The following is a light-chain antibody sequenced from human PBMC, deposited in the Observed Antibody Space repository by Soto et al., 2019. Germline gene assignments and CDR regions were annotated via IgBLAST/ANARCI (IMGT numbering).Light chain of an antibody. J-gene: IGLJ3*02. CDR3: CSYAGNRDFWL. V-gene: IGLV2-14*01. CDR1: ASDVGGYNY. Sequence: QSALTQPASVSGSPGQSITISCTGTASDVGGYNYVSWYQQHPGKAPKLMIHAVSNRPSGISSRFSGSKSGNTASLTISGLQSEDEADYFCCSYAGNRDFWLFGGGTKLTVL. CDR2: AVS.